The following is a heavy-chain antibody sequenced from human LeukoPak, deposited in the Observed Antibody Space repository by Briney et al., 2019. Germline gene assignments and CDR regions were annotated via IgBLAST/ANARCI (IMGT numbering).Heavy chain of an antibody. D-gene: IGHD2-15*01. CDR2: IYSGGNT. Sequence: GGSLRLSCAASGFTVSSDYMSWVRQAPGKGLEWVSVIYSGGNTHYSDSVKGRFTISRDNSKNTLYLQMNSLRAEDTAIYYCARRAGEYSHPYDYWGQGTLVTVSS. CDR3: ARRAGEYSHPYDY. V-gene: IGHV3-53*01. J-gene: IGHJ4*02. CDR1: GFTVSSDY.